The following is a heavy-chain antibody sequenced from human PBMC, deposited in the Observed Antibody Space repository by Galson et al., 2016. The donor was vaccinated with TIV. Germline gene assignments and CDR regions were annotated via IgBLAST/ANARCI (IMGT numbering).Heavy chain of an antibody. V-gene: IGHV2-5*01. D-gene: IGHD2-2*01. CDR1: GFSLSSSGVG. CDR2: IHWNDDK. CDR3: AHSRGPDIEYCSVNSFPRCFDY. J-gene: IGHJ4*02. Sequence: PALVKPTQTLTLTCTFSGFSLSSSGVGVGWIRQPPGKAPEGLALIHWNDDKRYSPSPTTRLTITKDTSRNQVVLTMTNVDPEDTATYYCAHSRGPDIEYCSVNSFPRCFDYWGQGTLVTVSS.